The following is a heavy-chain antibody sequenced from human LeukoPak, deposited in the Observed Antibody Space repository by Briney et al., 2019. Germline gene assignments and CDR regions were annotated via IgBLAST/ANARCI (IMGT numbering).Heavy chain of an antibody. V-gene: IGHV3-30*18. CDR2: ISYDGSNK. J-gene: IGHJ5*02. D-gene: IGHD3-3*01. CDR3: AKDQGPYYDFWSGGFDP. Sequence: GGSLRLSCAASGFTFSSYGMHWVRQAPGKGLEWVAVISYDGSNKYYADSVKGRFTISRDNSSYTLYLQMNSLRAEDTAVYCCAKDQGPYYDFWSGGFDPWGQGTLVTVSS. CDR1: GFTFSSYG.